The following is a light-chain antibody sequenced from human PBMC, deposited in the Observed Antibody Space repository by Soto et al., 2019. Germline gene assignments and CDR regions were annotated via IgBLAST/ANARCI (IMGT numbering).Light chain of an antibody. J-gene: IGLJ2*01. Sequence: QSVLTQPPSASGTPGQRVTISCSGSRSNIGGNFVNWYQQFPGSAPKLLIYNDDQRPSGVPDRFSASKSGTSASLAISGLQSEDKADYYCATWDDSLNVLFGGGTKVTVL. CDR2: NDD. CDR1: RSNIGGNF. CDR3: ATWDDSLNVL. V-gene: IGLV1-44*01.